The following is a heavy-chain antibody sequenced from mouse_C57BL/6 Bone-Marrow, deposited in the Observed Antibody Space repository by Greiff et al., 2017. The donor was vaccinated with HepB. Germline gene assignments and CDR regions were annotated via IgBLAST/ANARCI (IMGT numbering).Heavy chain of an antibody. CDR1: GYTFTSYW. Sequence: QVQLQQPGAELVMPGASVKLSCKASGYTFTSYWMHWVKQRPGQGLEWIGEIDPSDSYTNYNQKFKGKSTLTVDKSSSTAYMQLSSLTSEDSAVYYCAITTVVGYWGQGTTLTVSS. CDR3: AITTVVGY. J-gene: IGHJ2*01. V-gene: IGHV1-69*01. D-gene: IGHD1-1*01. CDR2: IDPSDSYT.